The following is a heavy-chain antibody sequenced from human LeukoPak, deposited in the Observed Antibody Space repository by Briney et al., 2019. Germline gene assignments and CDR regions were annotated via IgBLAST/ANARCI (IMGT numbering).Heavy chain of an antibody. J-gene: IGHJ4*02. V-gene: IGHV3-30*02. CDR3: ARTRVDWNQEFFFDY. D-gene: IGHD1-1*01. Sequence: GGSLRLSCAASGFTFSSYGMHWVRQAPGKGLEWVAFIRYDGSNKYYADSVKGRFTISRDNSKNTLYLQMNSLRAEDTAVYYCARTRVDWNQEFFFDYWGQGTLVTVSS. CDR1: GFTFSSYG. CDR2: IRYDGSNK.